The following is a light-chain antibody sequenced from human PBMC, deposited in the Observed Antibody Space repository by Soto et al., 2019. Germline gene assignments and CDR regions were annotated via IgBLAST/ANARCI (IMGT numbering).Light chain of an antibody. V-gene: IGKV1-39*01. CDR2: AAS. Sequence: DIQMTQSPSSLSASVEDRVIITCRASQSISNHLNWYQQKPGKAPKLLIFAASSLQSGVPSRFSGSRSGPDFTLTIRSMPPEDFATYYCQQSYSSPPTLGQATTVDIK. CDR3: QQSYSSPPT. CDR1: QSISNH. J-gene: IGKJ1*01.